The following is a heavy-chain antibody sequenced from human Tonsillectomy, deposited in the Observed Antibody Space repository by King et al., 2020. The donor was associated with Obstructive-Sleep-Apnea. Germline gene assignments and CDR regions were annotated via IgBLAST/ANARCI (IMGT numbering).Heavy chain of an antibody. Sequence: VQLVESGGGLVKPGGSLRVSCVASGFTFNNAWMSWVRQAPGKGLEWVGRIKSNTDGGTTDYAAPVKGRFTISRDDSKNTLYLQMNSLKTEDTAVYYCTTDSPQRLANPPLRNDYGDYDSYYFYYGMDVWGQGTTVTVSS. CDR3: TTDSPQRLANPPLRNDYGDYDSYYFYYGMDV. D-gene: IGHD4-17*01. V-gene: IGHV3-15*01. CDR2: IKSNTDGGTT. CDR1: GFTFNNAW. J-gene: IGHJ6*02.